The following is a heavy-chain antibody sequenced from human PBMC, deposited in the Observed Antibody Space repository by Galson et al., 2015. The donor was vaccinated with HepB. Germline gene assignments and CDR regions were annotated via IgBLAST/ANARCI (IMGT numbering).Heavy chain of an antibody. Sequence: SLRLSCAASGFTFSDAGVSWVRQAPGKGLEWVGRIERKIDGGTTHYAAPVKGRFSISRDDSKNTVYLQMNSLKTEDTAMYYCTTDDFTSDHWGQGTLVTVSS. CDR1: GFTFSDAG. CDR3: TTDDFTSDH. CDR2: IERKIDGGTT. J-gene: IGHJ4*02. V-gene: IGHV3-15*04.